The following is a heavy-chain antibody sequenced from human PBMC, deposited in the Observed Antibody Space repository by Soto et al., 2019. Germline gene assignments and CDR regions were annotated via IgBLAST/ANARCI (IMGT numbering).Heavy chain of an antibody. CDR2: INSGSNPI. CDR3: ARTGANVGLDV. V-gene: IGHV3-48*02. Sequence: EVQLVESGGGLVQPGGSLRLSCAGSGFTFSAYTMNWVRQAPGKGLEWVSYINSGSNPIYYADSVKGRFTISRDDAKNSLYLPMNSLRDEDKAVYYCARTGANVGLDVWGQGTTVTVSS. CDR1: GFTFSAYT. J-gene: IGHJ6*02. D-gene: IGHD1-1*01.